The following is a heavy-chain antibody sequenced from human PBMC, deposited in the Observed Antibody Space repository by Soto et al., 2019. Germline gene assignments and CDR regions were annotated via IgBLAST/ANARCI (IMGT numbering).Heavy chain of an antibody. V-gene: IGHV1-69*13. D-gene: IGHD2-2*01. CDR2: IIPIFGTA. J-gene: IGHJ6*02. CDR1: GGTFSSYA. Sequence: AASVKVSCKASGGTFSSYAISWVRQAPGQGLEWMGGIIPIFGTANYAQKFQGRVTITADESTSTAYMELSSLRSEDTAVYYCAREDIVVVPAASNVNYYYYGMDVWGQGTTVTVSS. CDR3: AREDIVVVPAASNVNYYYYGMDV.